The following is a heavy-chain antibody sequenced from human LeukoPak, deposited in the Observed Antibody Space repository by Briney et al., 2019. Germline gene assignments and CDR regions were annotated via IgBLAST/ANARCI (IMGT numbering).Heavy chain of an antibody. CDR1: GYTFTSYY. CDR3: AREGYSDGSAFDY. CDR2: INPSGSTT. V-gene: IGHV1-46*01. Sequence: ASVKVSCKASGYTFTSYYMHWVRQAPGQGLEWMGIINPSGSTTSYAQTFQGRVTLTRDTSTSTAYMELSSLRFEDTAVYYCAREGYSDGSAFDYWGQGTLVTVSS. D-gene: IGHD2-15*01. J-gene: IGHJ4*02.